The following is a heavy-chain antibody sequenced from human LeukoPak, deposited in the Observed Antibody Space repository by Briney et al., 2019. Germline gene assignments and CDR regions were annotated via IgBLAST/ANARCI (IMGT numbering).Heavy chain of an antibody. J-gene: IGHJ4*02. D-gene: IGHD3-3*01. CDR2: IYYSGST. CDR3: ARGTFWSGYYHDY. CDR1: GGSISSYY. Sequence: SETLSLTCTVSGGSISSYYWSWIRQPPGKGLEWIGYIYYSGSTNYNPSLKSRVTISVDTSKNQFSLKLSSVTAADTAVYYCARGTFWSGYYHDYWGQGTLVTVSS. V-gene: IGHV4-59*08.